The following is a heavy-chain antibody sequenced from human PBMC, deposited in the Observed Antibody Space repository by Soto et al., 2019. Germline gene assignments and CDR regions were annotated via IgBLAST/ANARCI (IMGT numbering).Heavy chain of an antibody. CDR2: TYYRSKWYN. J-gene: IGHJ3*02. CDR1: GDSVSSNRAA. CDR3: AGERSQAFYI. D-gene: IGHD3-16*01. V-gene: IGHV6-1*01. Sequence: SQTLSLTCASSGDSVSSNRAAWNWIRQSQSKGLEWLGRTYYRSKWYNDYAVSVKSRVTINADTSKNQFSLQLTSVTPEDTAVYYCAGERSQAFYIWGQRTMVTVSS.